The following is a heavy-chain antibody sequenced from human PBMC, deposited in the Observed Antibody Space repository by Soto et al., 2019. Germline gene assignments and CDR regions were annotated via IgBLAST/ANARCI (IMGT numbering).Heavy chain of an antibody. CDR1: GFTFSSYD. CDR3: ARGSFGAGSFRAYMDV. CDR2: IGTAGDP. D-gene: IGHD3-10*01. J-gene: IGHJ6*03. Sequence: EVQLVESGGDLVQPGGSLRLSCVASGFTFSSYDMHWVRQAAGKGLEWVSAIGTAGDPYYTDSAKGRFTISRENAQNSLFLQMNSLRAGDTAVYYCARGSFGAGSFRAYMDVWGRGTTVTVSS. V-gene: IGHV3-13*05.